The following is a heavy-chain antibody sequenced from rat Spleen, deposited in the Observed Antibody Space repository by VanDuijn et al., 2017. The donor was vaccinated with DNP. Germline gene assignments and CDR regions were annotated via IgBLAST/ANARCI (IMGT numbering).Heavy chain of an antibody. CDR2: LQSDGNT. CDR3: TRDILRI. J-gene: IGHJ2*01. D-gene: IGHD1-6*01. Sequence: QVQLKESGPGLVQPSQTLSLTCTVSGFSLTNYHVDWVRQPPGKGREGMGRLQSDGNTDYNSDLKSRLSISRDTSKSQVFLKMNSLQTEDTAIYFCTRDILRIWGQGVMVTVSS. CDR1: GFSLTNYH. V-gene: IGHV2-19*01.